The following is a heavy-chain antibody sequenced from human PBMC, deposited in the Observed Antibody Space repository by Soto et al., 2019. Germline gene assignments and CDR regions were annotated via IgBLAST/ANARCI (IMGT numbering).Heavy chain of an antibody. V-gene: IGHV4-4*02. J-gene: IGHJ5*02. D-gene: IGHD3-9*01. Sequence: QVKLQESGPGLVKPSGTLSLTCAVSGGSINSNRWWTWVRQAPGKGLEWIGEIHDGGTTNYNLSLKSRVTLSIDESKNQFSLDMESVSAADTAVYYCAGKWAAGYGAFDAWGQGILVTVSS. CDR3: AGKWAAGYGAFDA. CDR2: IHDGGTT. CDR1: GGSINSNRW.